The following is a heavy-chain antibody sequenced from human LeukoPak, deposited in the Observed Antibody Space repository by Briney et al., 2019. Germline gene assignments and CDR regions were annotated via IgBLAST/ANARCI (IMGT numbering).Heavy chain of an antibody. Sequence: GASVKVSCKASGGTFSSYAISWVRQAPGQGLEWMGRIIPILGIANYAQKFQGRVTITADKSTSTAYMELSSLRSEDTAVYYCAREGKFSYSGYHSTGPFDYWGQGTLVTVSS. D-gene: IGHD5-12*01. CDR3: AREGKFSYSGYHSTGPFDY. J-gene: IGHJ4*02. V-gene: IGHV1-69*04. CDR1: GGTFSSYA. CDR2: IIPILGIA.